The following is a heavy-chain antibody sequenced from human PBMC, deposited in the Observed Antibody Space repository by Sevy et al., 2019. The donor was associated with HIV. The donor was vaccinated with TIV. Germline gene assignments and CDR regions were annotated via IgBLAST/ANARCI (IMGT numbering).Heavy chain of an antibody. CDR3: ARQGGYSYGLGVKPYFDY. Sequence: SETLSLTCTVSGGSISSSSYYWGWIRQPPGKGLEWIGSIYYSGSTYYNPSLKSRVTISVDTSKNQFSLQLSSVTAADTAVYYRARQGGYSYGLGVKPYFDYWGQGTLVTVSS. D-gene: IGHD5-18*01. V-gene: IGHV4-39*01. J-gene: IGHJ4*02. CDR2: IYYSGST. CDR1: GGSISSSSYY.